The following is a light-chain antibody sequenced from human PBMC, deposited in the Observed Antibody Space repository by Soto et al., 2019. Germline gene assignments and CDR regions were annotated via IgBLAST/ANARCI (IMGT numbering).Light chain of an antibody. CDR1: QSVISAY. CDR2: GTS. J-gene: IGKJ1*01. Sequence: IVLTQSPGTLSLSPGERATLSCRASQSVISAYLAWYQQKPGQAPRLLIYGTSSRATGIPDRFSGSGSGTDFTLTISRLEPEDFAVYYCQHYHSSPPWTFGQGTKVEIK. CDR3: QHYHSSPPWT. V-gene: IGKV3-20*01.